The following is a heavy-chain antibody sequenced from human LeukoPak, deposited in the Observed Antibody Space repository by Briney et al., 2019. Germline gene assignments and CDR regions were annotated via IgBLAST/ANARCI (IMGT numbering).Heavy chain of an antibody. CDR2: ISSSSSYI. CDR3: AREGLRYYYDSSGYYAFDY. J-gene: IGHJ4*02. D-gene: IGHD3-22*01. Sequence: GGSLRLSCAASGFAFSSYSMNWVRQAPGKGLEWVSSISSSSSYIYYADSVKGRFTISRDNAKNSLYLQMNSLSAEDTAVYYCAREGLRYYYDSSGYYAFDYWGQGTLVTVSS. CDR1: GFAFSSYS. V-gene: IGHV3-21*01.